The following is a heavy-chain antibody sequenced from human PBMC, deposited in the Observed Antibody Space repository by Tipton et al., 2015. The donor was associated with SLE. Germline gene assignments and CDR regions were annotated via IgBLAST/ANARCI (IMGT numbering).Heavy chain of an antibody. D-gene: IGHD6-13*01. CDR2: IYYSGST. Sequence: TLSLTCAVYGGSFSSGSYYWSWIRQPAGKGLEWIGYIYYSGSTNYNPSLKSRVTISVDTSKNQFSLNLTSVTAADTAVYYCARRKSSWTYYLDYWGQGTLVTVSS. V-gene: IGHV4-61*10. J-gene: IGHJ4*02. CDR3: ARRKSSWTYYLDY. CDR1: GGSFSSGSYY.